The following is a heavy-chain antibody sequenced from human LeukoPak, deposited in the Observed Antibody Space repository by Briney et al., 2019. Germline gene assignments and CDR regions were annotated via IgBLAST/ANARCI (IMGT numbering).Heavy chain of an antibody. D-gene: IGHD3-10*01. J-gene: IGHJ6*03. Sequence: SVKVSCKASGCAFSSYAISWVRQAPGQALEWMGRIIPIFGTANYAQKFQGRVTITTDESARTASMELSSLRSEDTAVYSCARFPRAVRANYYILYYMDVWGKGTTVTVSS. CDR2: IIPIFGTA. CDR3: ARFPRAVRANYYILYYMDV. V-gene: IGHV1-69*05. CDR1: GCAFSSYA.